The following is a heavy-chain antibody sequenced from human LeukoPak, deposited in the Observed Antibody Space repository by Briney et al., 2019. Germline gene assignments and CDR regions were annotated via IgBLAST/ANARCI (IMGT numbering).Heavy chain of an antibody. CDR3: ARGYSSAYYYYYGMDV. CDR2: IYSGGST. Sequence: GGSLRLSCAASGFTVSNNYMNWVRQAPGKGLEWVSVIYSGGSTYYADSVKGRFTMSRDNSKNTLYLQMNSLRAEDTAVYYCARGYSSAYYYYYGMDVWGQGTTVTVSS. D-gene: IGHD5-18*01. V-gene: IGHV3-53*01. CDR1: GFTVSNNY. J-gene: IGHJ6*02.